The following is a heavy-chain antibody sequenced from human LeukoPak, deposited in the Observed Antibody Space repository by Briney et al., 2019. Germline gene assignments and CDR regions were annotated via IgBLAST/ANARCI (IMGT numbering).Heavy chain of an antibody. CDR3: ARSGGYYDFWSGYYKDYYYMDV. D-gene: IGHD3-3*01. CDR2: IIPIFGTA. V-gene: IGHV1-69*05. J-gene: IGHJ6*03. Sequence: ASVKVSCKASGGTFSSYAISWVRQAPGQGLEWMGGIIPIFGTANYAQKFQGRVTITTDESTSTAYMELSSLRSEDTAVYYCARSGGYYDFWSGYYKDYYYMDVWAKGPRSPSP. CDR1: GGTFSSYA.